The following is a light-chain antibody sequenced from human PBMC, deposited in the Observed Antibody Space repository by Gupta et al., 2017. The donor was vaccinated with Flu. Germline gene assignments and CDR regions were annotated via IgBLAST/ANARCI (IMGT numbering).Light chain of an antibody. Sequence: IQMTQSPSSLSASVGDRVTITCRASQSISSYLNWYQQKPGKAPKLLFYAASSLQSGVPSRFSGSGSGTDFTLTISSLQPDDFATYYCQRSYSTWTFGQGTKVEIK. CDR1: QSISSY. CDR2: AAS. V-gene: IGKV1-39*01. CDR3: QRSYSTWT. J-gene: IGKJ1*01.